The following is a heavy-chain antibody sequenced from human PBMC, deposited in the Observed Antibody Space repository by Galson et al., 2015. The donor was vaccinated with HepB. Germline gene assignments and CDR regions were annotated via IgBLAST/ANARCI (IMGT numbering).Heavy chain of an antibody. V-gene: IGHV3-48*03. CDR3: ARVDVVIKVLAIFYL. J-gene: IGHJ4*02. CDR2: ISGSGGFI. CDR1: GFSFSRYE. D-gene: IGHD2-21*01. Sequence: SLRLSCAASGFSFSRYEMNWVRQAPGKGLEWVSYISGSGGFIFYADSVKGRFTISRDNAKNSLYLQMNSLRAEDTAIYYCARVDVVIKVLAIFYLRGQGTLGNLSS.